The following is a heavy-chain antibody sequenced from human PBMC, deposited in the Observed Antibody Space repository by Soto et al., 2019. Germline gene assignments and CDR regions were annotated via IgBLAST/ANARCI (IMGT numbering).Heavy chain of an antibody. D-gene: IGHD3-10*01. J-gene: IGHJ4*02. CDR2: NSDGTST. V-gene: IGHV3-74*01. Sequence: EVQLVESGGGLVQPGGSLRLSCAASGFIFGGYWMHWVRQAPGKGLVWVSRNSDGTSTSYADSVKGRFTISRDNAKNTMFLQMNSLRVEDTAVYYCARLLGGSGSFIDYWGQGTLVTVSS. CDR3: ARLLGGSGSFIDY. CDR1: GFIFGGYW.